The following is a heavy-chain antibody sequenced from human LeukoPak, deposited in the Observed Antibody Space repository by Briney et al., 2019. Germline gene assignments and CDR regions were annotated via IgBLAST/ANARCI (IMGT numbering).Heavy chain of an antibody. CDR2: ISGSGGST. D-gene: IGHD1-26*01. J-gene: IGHJ4*02. Sequence: PGGSLRLSCAASGFTFSSYAMSWVRQAPGKGLEWVSAISGSGGSTYYADSVKGRFTVSRDNSKNTLYLQMNSLRTDDTAVYYCALFAGGSYLSYDYWGQGTLVTVSS. CDR3: ALFAGGSYLSYDY. V-gene: IGHV3-23*01. CDR1: GFTFSSYA.